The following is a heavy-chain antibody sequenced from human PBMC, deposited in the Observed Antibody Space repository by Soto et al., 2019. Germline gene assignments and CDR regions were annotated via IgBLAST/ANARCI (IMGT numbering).Heavy chain of an antibody. V-gene: IGHV1-69*06. CDR3: AGPLWSGYYRGYYGMDV. CDR2: IIPIFGTA. D-gene: IGHD3-3*01. J-gene: IGHJ6*02. Sequence: QVQLVQSGAEVKKPGSSVKVSCKASGGTFSSYAISWVRQAPGQGLEWMGGIIPIFGTANYAQKFQGRVTSTADKSTSTAYRELSSMRSEDTAVYYCAGPLWSGYYRGYYGMDVWGQGTTVTVSS. CDR1: GGTFSSYA.